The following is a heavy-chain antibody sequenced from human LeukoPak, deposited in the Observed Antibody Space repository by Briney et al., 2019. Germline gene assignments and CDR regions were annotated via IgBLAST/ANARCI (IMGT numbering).Heavy chain of an antibody. V-gene: IGHV4-59*02. CDR1: GGSVITYY. J-gene: IGHJ6*03. CDR3: AREITIFGVVYYMDV. CDR2: IYYSGST. Sequence: PSETLSLTCSVSGGSVITYYWSWIRQPAGKRLEWIGYIYYSGSTNYNPSLKSRVTISVDTSKNQFSLKLSSVTAADTAVYYCAREITIFGVVYYMDVWGKGTTVTVSS. D-gene: IGHD3-3*01.